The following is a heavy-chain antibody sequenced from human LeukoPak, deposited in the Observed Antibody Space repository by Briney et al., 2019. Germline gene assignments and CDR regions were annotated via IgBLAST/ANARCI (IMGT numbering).Heavy chain of an antibody. CDR3: AKFSGAAVSSFYFQH. V-gene: IGHV3-23*01. CDR1: GFTFSSYA. CDR2: ISGSGGST. Sequence: GGSLRLSCAASGFTFSSYAMSWVRQAPGKGLEWVSAISGSGGSTYYADSVKGRFTISRDNSKNTLYLQMNSLRAEDTAVYYCAKFSGAAVSSFYFQHWGQGTLVTVSS. D-gene: IGHD6-13*01. J-gene: IGHJ1*01.